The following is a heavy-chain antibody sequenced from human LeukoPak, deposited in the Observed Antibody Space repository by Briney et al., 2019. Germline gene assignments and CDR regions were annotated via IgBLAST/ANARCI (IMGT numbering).Heavy chain of an antibody. D-gene: IGHD3-22*01. CDR2: INPNSGGT. CDR3: ARKYYCDSGGYYYDDAFDI. CDR1: GYTFTAYC. Sequence: GASVKVSCKASGYTFTAYCMRWVRQAPGQGLEWMGRINPNSGGTNYALNFQGRVTMTRDTSISTAYMELSRLRSDDTAVYYCARKYYCDSGGYYYDDAFDIWGQGTMVTVSS. J-gene: IGHJ3*02. V-gene: IGHV1-2*06.